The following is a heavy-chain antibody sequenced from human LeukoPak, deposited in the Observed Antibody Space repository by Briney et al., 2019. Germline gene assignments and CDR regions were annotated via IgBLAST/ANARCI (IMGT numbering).Heavy chain of an antibody. CDR2: INPKSGAT. J-gene: IGHJ4*02. CDR1: GYTFPDYY. V-gene: IGHV1-2*02. D-gene: IGHD3-10*01. CDR3: ARKSSGTYFD. Sequence: GASVKLSCKASGYTFPDYYIHWLRQAPGQGLQWMGRINPKSGATDYSQRFQGRVSMTRDTSITTVYMELSSLRPDDTAMFYCARKSSGTYFDWGQGTLVTVSS.